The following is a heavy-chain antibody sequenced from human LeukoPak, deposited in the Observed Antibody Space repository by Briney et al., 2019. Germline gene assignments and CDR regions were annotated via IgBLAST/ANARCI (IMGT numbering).Heavy chain of an antibody. Sequence: GGSLRLSCAASGFTFSSYGMHWARQAPGKGLEWVAVIWYDGSNKYYADSVKGRFTISRDNSKNTLYLQMNSLRAEDTAVYYCARDHREGAARTQRLDYWGQGTLVTVSS. D-gene: IGHD6-6*01. V-gene: IGHV3-33*01. CDR3: ARDHREGAARTQRLDY. J-gene: IGHJ4*02. CDR2: IWYDGSNK. CDR1: GFTFSSYG.